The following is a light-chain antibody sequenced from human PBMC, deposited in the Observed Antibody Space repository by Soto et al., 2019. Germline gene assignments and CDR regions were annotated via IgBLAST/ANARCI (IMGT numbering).Light chain of an antibody. CDR2: STS. V-gene: IGKV1-39*01. CDR3: QQSFNTPWT. CDR1: QTIGDY. Sequence: DIQMTQSPSSLSASLGDRVTISCRASQTIGDYLNWYQQKPGKAPNLLIYSTSILQSGVPARFSASGSGTDFTLIISGLQPEDFATSLCQQSFNTPWTFGLGTKVDIK. J-gene: IGKJ1*01.